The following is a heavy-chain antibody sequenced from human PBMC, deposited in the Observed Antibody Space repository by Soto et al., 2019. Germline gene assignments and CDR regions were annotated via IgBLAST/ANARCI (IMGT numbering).Heavy chain of an antibody. V-gene: IGHV1-69*13. D-gene: IGHD6-13*01. CDR2: IIPIFGTA. CDR1: GGTFSSYA. J-gene: IGHJ5*02. Sequence: GASVKVSCKASGGTFSSYAISWVRQAPGQGLEWMGGIIPIFGTANYARKFQGRVTITADESTSTAYMELSSLRSEDTAVYYCAREMYSSNWFDPWGQGTLVTVSS. CDR3: AREMYSSNWFDP.